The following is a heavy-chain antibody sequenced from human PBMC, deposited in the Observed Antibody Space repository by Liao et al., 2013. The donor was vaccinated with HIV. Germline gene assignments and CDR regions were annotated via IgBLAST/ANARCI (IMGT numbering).Heavy chain of an antibody. Sequence: QVQLQESGPGLVKPSETLSLTCTVSGGSISGYYWSWIRQPPGKGLEWIGYIFYTGSTNYNSSLRSRVTISVDTSKQQFSLKLTSVTAADTAKYYCASSPYPNWFDPWGQGTLVTVSS. CDR3: ASSPYPNWFDP. CDR1: GGSISGYY. D-gene: IGHD2-2*01. CDR2: IFYTGST. V-gene: IGHV4-59*08. J-gene: IGHJ5*02.